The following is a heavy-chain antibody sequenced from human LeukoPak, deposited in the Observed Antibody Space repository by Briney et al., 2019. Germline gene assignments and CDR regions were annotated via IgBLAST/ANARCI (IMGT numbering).Heavy chain of an antibody. V-gene: IGHV3-7*01. Sequence: TSETLSLTCAVYGGSFSGYYWSWIRQPPGKGLEWVANIKQDGSEKYYVDSVKGRFTISRDNAENSLDLQMNSLRAEDTAVYYCARDRALYDRSGYYYTEDDYWGQGTLVTVSS. D-gene: IGHD3-22*01. CDR3: ARDRALYDRSGYYYTEDDY. CDR2: IKQDGSEK. J-gene: IGHJ4*02. CDR1: GGSFSGYY.